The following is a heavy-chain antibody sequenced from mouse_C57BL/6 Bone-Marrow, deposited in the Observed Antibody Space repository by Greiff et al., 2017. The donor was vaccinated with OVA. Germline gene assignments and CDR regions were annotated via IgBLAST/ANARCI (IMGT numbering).Heavy chain of an antibody. Sequence: QVQLQQSGPELVKPGASVKISCKASGYAFSSSWMNWVKQRPGKGLEWIGRIYPGDGDTNYNGKFKGKATLTADQSSSTAYMQLSSLTSEDSAVYFCAKLYDGYSYYAMDYWGQGTSVTVSS. V-gene: IGHV1-82*01. CDR3: AKLYDGYSYYAMDY. D-gene: IGHD2-3*01. J-gene: IGHJ4*01. CDR1: GYAFSSSW. CDR2: IYPGDGDT.